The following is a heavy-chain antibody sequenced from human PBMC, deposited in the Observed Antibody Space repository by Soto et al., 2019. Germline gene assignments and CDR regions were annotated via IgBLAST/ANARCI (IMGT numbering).Heavy chain of an antibody. CDR3: ARQPPETGGEAYDAFDI. V-gene: IGHV5-51*01. CDR2: IYPGDSDT. Sequence: GESLKISCKGSGYSFTSYWIGWVRQMPGKGLEWMGIIYPGDSDTRYSPSFQGQVTISADKSISTAYLQWSSLKASDTAMYYCARQPPETGGEAYDAFDIWGQGTMVTVSS. CDR1: GYSFTSYW. D-gene: IGHD7-27*01. J-gene: IGHJ3*02.